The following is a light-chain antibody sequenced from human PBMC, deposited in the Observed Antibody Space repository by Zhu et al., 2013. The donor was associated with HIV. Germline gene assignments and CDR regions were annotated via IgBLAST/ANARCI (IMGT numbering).Light chain of an antibody. CDR1: QDIRNH. Sequence: DIQMTQSPSSLSASVGDRVTITCRASQDIRNHLGWYQQKPGKAPRRLIYLASTLQSGVPSRFSGSGSGTDFTLTISSLQPEDFATYYCQQSYSTPPDTFGQGTKLEIK. CDR2: LAS. V-gene: IGKV1-17*01. CDR3: QQSYSTPPDT. J-gene: IGKJ2*01.